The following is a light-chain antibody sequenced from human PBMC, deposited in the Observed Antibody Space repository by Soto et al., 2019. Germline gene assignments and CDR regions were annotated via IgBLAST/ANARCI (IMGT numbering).Light chain of an antibody. V-gene: IGLV2-14*03. J-gene: IGLJ1*01. Sequence: QSVLTQPASVSGSPGQSITISCTGTSSDVGAYNFVSWHQQHPGKAPKLMIYNVYDRPSGISYRFSVSKSGHTASLTISGLQGEYAADYYCSAYTVSRTYVFGTGTKLTVL. CDR1: SSDVGAYNF. CDR2: NVY. CDR3: SAYTVSRTYV.